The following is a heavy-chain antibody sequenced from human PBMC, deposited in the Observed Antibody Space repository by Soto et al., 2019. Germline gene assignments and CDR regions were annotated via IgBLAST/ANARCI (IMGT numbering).Heavy chain of an antibody. CDR1: GFTFSSYA. CDR3: AKDGRRWDLPADY. D-gene: IGHD1-26*01. V-gene: IGHV3-23*01. CDR2: ISGGGST. J-gene: IGHJ4*02. Sequence: PGGSLRLSCAASGFTFSSYAMSWVRQAPGKGLEWVSAISGGGSTYYADSVKGRFTISRDNSKNTLYLQMNSLRAEDTAVYYCAKDGRRWDLPADYWGQGALVTVPQ.